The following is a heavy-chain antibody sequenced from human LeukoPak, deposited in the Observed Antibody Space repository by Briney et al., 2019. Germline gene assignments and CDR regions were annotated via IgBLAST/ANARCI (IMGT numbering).Heavy chain of an antibody. D-gene: IGHD3-3*01. V-gene: IGHV2-70*11. CDR3: AHNMWDFWSGYYTTPLFDP. CDR1: GFSLSTSGMC. Sequence: ESGPTLVNPTQTLTLTCTFSGFSLSTSGMCVSWIRQPPGKALEWLARIDWDDDKYYSTSLKTRLTISKDTSKNQVVLTMTNMDPVDTATYYCAHNMWDFWSGYYTTPLFDPWGQGTLVTVSS. CDR2: IDWDDDK. J-gene: IGHJ5*02.